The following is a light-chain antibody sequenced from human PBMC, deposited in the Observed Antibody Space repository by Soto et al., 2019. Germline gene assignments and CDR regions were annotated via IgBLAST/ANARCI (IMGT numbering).Light chain of an antibody. Sequence: IGVSKSPVTLSLSPGESGTLSCRAGQTLSSSSLAWYQQKPGQAPRLLIYGASNLASGIPYRFSGGGSGTDFTLTISSLQPEDFAIYCCHQSESPPLTFGEGTKVDIK. CDR1: QTLSSSS. CDR2: GAS. V-gene: IGKV3-20*01. J-gene: IGKJ4*01. CDR3: HQSESPPLT.